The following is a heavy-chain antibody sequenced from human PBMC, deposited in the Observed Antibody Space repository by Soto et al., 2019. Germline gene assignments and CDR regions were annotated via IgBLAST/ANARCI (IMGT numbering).Heavy chain of an antibody. CDR2: ISYDGSNK. D-gene: IGHD1-26*01. J-gene: IGHJ5*02. V-gene: IGHV3-30-3*01. CDR3: ARDHLKGSYFALVTFSFDP. CDR1: GFTFSSYA. Sequence: SLRLSCAASGFTFSSYAMHWARQAPGKGLEWVAVISYDGSNKYYADSVKGRFTISRDNSKNTLYLQMNSLRAEDTAVYYCARDHLKGSYFALVTFSFDPWGQGT.